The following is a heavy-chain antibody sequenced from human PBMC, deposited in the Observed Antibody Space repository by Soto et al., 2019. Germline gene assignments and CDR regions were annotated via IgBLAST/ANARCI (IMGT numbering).Heavy chain of an antibody. V-gene: IGHV4-39*02. Sequence: SETLSLTCNVSGGSISSSRSYWAWIRQPPGKGLEWIANIFYSGSTYYNPSLASRVTVSVDTSKNQFSLKLSSVTAADTAVYFCARDPYPSYSSSAFDYWGQGTLVTVSS. D-gene: IGHD6-13*01. J-gene: IGHJ4*02. CDR2: IFYSGST. CDR3: ARDPYPSYSSSAFDY. CDR1: GGSISSSRSY.